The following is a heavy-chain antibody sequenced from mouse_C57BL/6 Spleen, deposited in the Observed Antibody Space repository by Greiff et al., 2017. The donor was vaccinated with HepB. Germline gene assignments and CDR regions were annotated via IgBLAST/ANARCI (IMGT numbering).Heavy chain of an antibody. Sequence: EVKLEESGGGLVKPGGSLKLSCAASGFTFSSYAMSWVRQTPEKRLEWVATISDGGSYTYYPDNVKGRFTISRDNAKNDRYLQMSHLKSADTAMYYCASDLLLKYFDVWGTGTTVTVSS. CDR3: ASDLLLKYFDV. CDR2: ISDGGSYT. V-gene: IGHV5-4*03. J-gene: IGHJ1*03. D-gene: IGHD1-1*01. CDR1: GFTFSSYA.